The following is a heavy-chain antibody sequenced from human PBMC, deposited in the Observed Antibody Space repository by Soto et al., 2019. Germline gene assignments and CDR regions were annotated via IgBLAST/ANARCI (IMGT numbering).Heavy chain of an antibody. Sequence: QVQLVQSGAEVKKPGSSVKVSCKASGGTFSSYAISWVRQAPGQGLEWMGGIIPIFGTANYAQQFQGRVTITADESTSTAYMELSSLRSEDTAVYYCARSTWYYYDSSGYRYFDYWGQGTLVTVSS. D-gene: IGHD3-22*01. V-gene: IGHV1-69*01. CDR1: GGTFSSYA. CDR3: ARSTWYYYDSSGYRYFDY. J-gene: IGHJ4*02. CDR2: IIPIFGTA.